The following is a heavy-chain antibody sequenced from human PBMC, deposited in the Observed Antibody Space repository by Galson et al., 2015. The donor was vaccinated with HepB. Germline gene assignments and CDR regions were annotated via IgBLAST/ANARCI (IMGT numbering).Heavy chain of an antibody. D-gene: IGHD2-2*01. V-gene: IGHV3-21*06. Sequence: SLRLACAASGVTFSAYDMYWVRQAPGAGLECVSSITTSSSYIYDADSMRGRFTISRDNAKNSLFLQMDSLRAEDTAVYYCAKAGCSGAGCYLRYSWIDSWGQGTLVTVSS. J-gene: IGHJ5*01. CDR3: AKAGCSGAGCYLRYSWIDS. CDR1: GVTFSAYD. CDR2: ITTSSSYI.